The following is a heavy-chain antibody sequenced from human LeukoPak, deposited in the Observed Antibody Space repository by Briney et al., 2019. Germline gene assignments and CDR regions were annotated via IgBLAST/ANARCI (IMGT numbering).Heavy chain of an antibody. CDR3: ARDRGGSYSAIDY. D-gene: IGHD2-15*01. V-gene: IGHV3-48*04. J-gene: IGHJ4*02. CDR1: GFTFSSYN. CDR2: ISSSSITI. Sequence: GGSLRLSCAASGFTFSSYNLNWVRQAPGKGLEWVSFISSSSITIYYADSVKGRFTISRDNAEKSLYLQMNSLRAEDTAVYYCARDRGGSYSAIDYWGQGTLVTVSS.